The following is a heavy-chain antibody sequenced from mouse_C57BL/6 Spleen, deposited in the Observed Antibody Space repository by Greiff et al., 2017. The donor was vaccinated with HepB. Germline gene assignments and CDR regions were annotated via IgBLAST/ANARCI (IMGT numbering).Heavy chain of an antibody. CDR3: AIPFITTGYFDV. D-gene: IGHD1-1*01. CDR1: GFNIKDYY. Sequence: EVKLLESGAELVKPGASVKLSCTASGFNIKDYYMHWVKQRTEQGLEWIGRIDPEDGETKYAPKFQGKATITADTSSNTAYLQLSSLTSEDTAVYYCAIPFITTGYFDVWGTGTTVTVSS. V-gene: IGHV14-2*01. CDR2: IDPEDGET. J-gene: IGHJ1*03.